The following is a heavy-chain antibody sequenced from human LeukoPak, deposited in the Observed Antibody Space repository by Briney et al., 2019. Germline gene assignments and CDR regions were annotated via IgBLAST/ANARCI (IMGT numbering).Heavy chain of an antibody. Sequence: PGGSLRLSCAASGFTFSRYSMNWVRQAPGKGLEWVSSISSSSSYIYYADSVKGRFTISRDNAKNSLYLQMNSLRAEDTAVYYCARARGSSSPFDYWGQGTLVTVSS. V-gene: IGHV3-21*01. CDR1: GFTFSRYS. D-gene: IGHD6-6*01. J-gene: IGHJ4*02. CDR3: ARARGSSSPFDY. CDR2: ISSSSSYI.